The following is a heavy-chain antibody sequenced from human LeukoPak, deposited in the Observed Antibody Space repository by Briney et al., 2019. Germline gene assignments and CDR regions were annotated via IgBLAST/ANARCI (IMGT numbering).Heavy chain of an antibody. D-gene: IGHD3-10*01. CDR2: IRSTANGYAT. CDR3: TGNYYGSGSYADFDY. V-gene: IGHV3-73*01. CDR1: GFTFSGSA. Sequence: GGSLRLSCAASGFTFSGSALHWVRQASGKGLEWVGRIRSTANGYATAYAASVKCSFTISRDDSKNTPYLHIDSVKTADTAVYYCTGNYYGSGSYADFDYWGQGTLVTVSS. J-gene: IGHJ4*02.